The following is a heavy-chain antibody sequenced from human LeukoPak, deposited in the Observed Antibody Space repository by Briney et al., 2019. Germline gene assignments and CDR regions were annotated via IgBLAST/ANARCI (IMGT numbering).Heavy chain of an antibody. CDR1: GGSISSGGYC. J-gene: IGHJ5*02. V-gene: IGHV4-30-2*01. D-gene: IGHD2-2*01. CDR3: ARGGYCSSTSCYGIAWFDP. Sequence: SQTLSLTCTVSGGSISSGGYCWSWIRQPPGKGLESIGYIYHSGSTYYNPSLKSRVTISVDRSKNQFSLKLSSVTAADTAVYYCARGGYCSSTSCYGIAWFDPWGQGTLVTVSS. CDR2: IYHSGST.